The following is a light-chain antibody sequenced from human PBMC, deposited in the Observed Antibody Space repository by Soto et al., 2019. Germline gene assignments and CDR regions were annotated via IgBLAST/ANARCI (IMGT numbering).Light chain of an antibody. Sequence: EIVLTQSPGTLSLSPGERATLSCRASQFVSSNSLAWYQQKRGQAPRLLIHDASSRATGIPDRFSGSGSGTDFTLTISRLEPEDFAVYYCQQYGSSPQTFGQGTKVDIK. J-gene: IGKJ1*01. CDR2: DAS. CDR1: QFVSSNS. CDR3: QQYGSSPQT. V-gene: IGKV3-20*01.